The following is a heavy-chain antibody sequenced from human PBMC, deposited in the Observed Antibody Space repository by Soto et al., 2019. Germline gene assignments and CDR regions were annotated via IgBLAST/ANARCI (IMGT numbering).Heavy chain of an antibody. J-gene: IGHJ3*02. D-gene: IGHD3-22*01. CDR3: ARDLPRSYYYDSSGYYPDAFDI. CDR2: IIPIFGTA. V-gene: IGHV1-69*13. CDR1: GGTFSSYA. Sequence: GASVKVSCKASGGTFSSYAISWVRQAPGQGLEWMGGIIPIFGTANYAQKFQGRVTITADESTSTAYMELSSLRSEDTAVYYCARDLPRSYYYDSSGYYPDAFDIWGQGTMVTVSS.